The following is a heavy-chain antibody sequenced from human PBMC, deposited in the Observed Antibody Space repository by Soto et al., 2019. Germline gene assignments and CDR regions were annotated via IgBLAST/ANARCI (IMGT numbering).Heavy chain of an antibody. J-gene: IGHJ6*02. CDR2: INPNSGGT. D-gene: IGHD5-18*01. CDR3: ARHGAIARGYSYGYGMDV. V-gene: IGHV1-2*02. CDR1: GYTFTGYY. Sequence: QVQLVQSGAEVKKPGASVKVSCKASGYTFTGYYMHWVRQAPGQGLEWMGWINPNSGGTNYAQKFQGRVTMTRDTSISTAYMELCRLRSDDTAVYYCARHGAIARGYSYGYGMDVWGQGTTVTVSS.